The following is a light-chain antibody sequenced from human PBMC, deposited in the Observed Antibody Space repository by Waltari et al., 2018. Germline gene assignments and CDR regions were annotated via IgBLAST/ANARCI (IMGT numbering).Light chain of an antibody. J-gene: IGLJ3*02. CDR1: SGPSATA. Sequence: QLVLTQSPSASASLGASVKFTSTLSSGPSATAIAAPQQQAEKGPRFLMKVNSDGSHRKGDGVPDRFSGSSSGAERYLTISSLQSEDEADYYCQTGGHGNWVFGGGTKLTVL. CDR3: QTGGHGNWV. CDR2: VNSDGSH. V-gene: IGLV4-69*01.